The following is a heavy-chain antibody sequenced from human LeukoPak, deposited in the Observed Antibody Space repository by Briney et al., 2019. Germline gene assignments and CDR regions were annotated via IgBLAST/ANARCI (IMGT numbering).Heavy chain of an antibody. Sequence: GGSLRLSCAASGFAFNDFAMYWVRQAPGKGLDWVAVKGRFTISRDNSKNTLYLQMSSLRAEDTAVYYCAKSSIMFAAGRLGSIDFWGQGTLVTVSS. J-gene: IGHJ4*02. D-gene: IGHD1-26*01. V-gene: IGHV3-33*06. CDR1: GFAFNDFA. CDR3: AKSSIMFAAGRLGSIDF.